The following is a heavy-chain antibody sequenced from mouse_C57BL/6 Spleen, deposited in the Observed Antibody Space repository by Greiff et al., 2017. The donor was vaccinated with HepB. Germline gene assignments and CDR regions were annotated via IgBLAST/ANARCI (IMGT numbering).Heavy chain of an antibody. Sequence: EVKLEESGGGLVKPGGSLKLSCAASGFTFSDYGMHWVRQAPEKGLEWVAYISSGSSTIYYADTVKGRFTISRDNAKNTLFLQMTSLRSEDTAMYYCARNDYDDYFDYWGQGTTLTVSS. CDR2: ISSGSSTI. V-gene: IGHV5-17*01. CDR3: ARNDYDDYFDY. J-gene: IGHJ2*01. D-gene: IGHD2-4*01. CDR1: GFTFSDYG.